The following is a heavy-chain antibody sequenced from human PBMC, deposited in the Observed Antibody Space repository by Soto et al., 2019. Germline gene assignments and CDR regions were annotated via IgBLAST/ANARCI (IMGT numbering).Heavy chain of an antibody. Sequence: PGGSLRLSCAASGFTFSSYEMNWVRQAPGTGLEWVSYISSSGSTIYYADSVKGRFTISRDNAKNSLYLQMNSLRAEDTAVYYCARGRQWLGYPSYYYGMDVWGQGTTVTVSS. J-gene: IGHJ6*02. CDR1: GFTFSSYE. CDR3: ARGRQWLGYPSYYYGMDV. D-gene: IGHD6-19*01. CDR2: ISSSGSTI. V-gene: IGHV3-48*03.